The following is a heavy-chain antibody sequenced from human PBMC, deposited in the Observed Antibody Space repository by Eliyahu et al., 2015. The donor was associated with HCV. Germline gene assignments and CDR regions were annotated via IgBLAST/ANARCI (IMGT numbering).Heavy chain of an antibody. D-gene: IGHD2-8*01. V-gene: IGHV3-23*01. CDR2: ISGSGGST. J-gene: IGHJ4*02. CDR1: GFTFSSYA. CDR3: AKGPLMVYAISLDY. Sequence: EVQLLESGGGLVQPGGSLRLSXAASGFTFSSYAMSWVRQAPGKGLEWVSAISGSGGSTYYADSVKGRFTISRDNSKNTLYLQMNSLRAEDTAVYYCAKGPLMVYAISLDYWGQGTLVTVSS.